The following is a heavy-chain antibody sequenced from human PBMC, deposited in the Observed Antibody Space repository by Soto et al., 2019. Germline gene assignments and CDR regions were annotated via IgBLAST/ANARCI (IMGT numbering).Heavy chain of an antibody. CDR1: GFTFSHYA. Sequence: HPGGSLRLSCAASGFTFSHYAMSWVRQAPEKGLEWVSVISGSGGTTYYADSVKGRFTISRDNSENTLYLQMNSLRAEDTAVYYCANRRDIVIVPSAPFDPWGQGTLVTVSS. J-gene: IGHJ5*02. V-gene: IGHV3-23*01. D-gene: IGHD2-2*01. CDR3: ANRRDIVIVPSAPFDP. CDR2: ISGSGGTT.